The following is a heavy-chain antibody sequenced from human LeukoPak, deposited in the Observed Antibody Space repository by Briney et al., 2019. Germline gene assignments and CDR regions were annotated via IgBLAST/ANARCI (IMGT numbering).Heavy chain of an antibody. V-gene: IGHV3-30-3*01. CDR1: GFTFSSYA. J-gene: IGHJ4*02. D-gene: IGHD3-3*01. CDR2: ISYDGSNK. Sequence: GGSLRLSCAAFGFTFSSYAMHWVRQAPGKGLEWVAVISYDGSNKHYAEAVKGRFTISRDNSKNTLYLQMNSLRGEDTAVYYCARDHRFLESLILRPPVFGYWGQGTLVTVSS. CDR3: ARDHRFLESLILRPPVFGY.